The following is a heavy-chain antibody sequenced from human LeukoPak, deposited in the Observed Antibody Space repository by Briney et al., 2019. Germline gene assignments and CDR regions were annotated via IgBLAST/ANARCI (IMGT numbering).Heavy chain of an antibody. Sequence: GGSLRLSCAASGFTFSSYGMHWVRQAPGKGLGWVAVISYDGSNKYYADSVKGRFTISRDNSKNTLYLQMNSLRAEDTAVYYCARARVVVPAATLDYWGQGTLVTVSS. V-gene: IGHV3-30*03. CDR1: GFTFSSYG. D-gene: IGHD2-2*01. CDR2: ISYDGSNK. J-gene: IGHJ4*02. CDR3: ARARVVVPAATLDY.